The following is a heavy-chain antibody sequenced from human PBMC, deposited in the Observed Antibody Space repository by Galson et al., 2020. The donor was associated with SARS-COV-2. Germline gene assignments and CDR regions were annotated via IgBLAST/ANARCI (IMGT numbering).Heavy chain of an antibody. CDR1: GFTFSSYW. V-gene: IGHV3-7*05. CDR3: ARDKMGYSYGSDY. Sequence: GESLKISCAASGFTFSSYWMSWVRQAPGKGLEWVANIKQDGSEKYYVDSVKGRFTISRDNAKNSLYLQMNSLRAEDTAVYYCARDKMGYSYGSDYWGQGTLVTVSS. D-gene: IGHD5-18*01. CDR2: IKQDGSEK. J-gene: IGHJ4*02.